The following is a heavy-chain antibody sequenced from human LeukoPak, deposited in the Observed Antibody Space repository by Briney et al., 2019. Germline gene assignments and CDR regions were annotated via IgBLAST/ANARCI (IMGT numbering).Heavy chain of an antibody. CDR1: GFTFSSYA. D-gene: IGHD4-17*01. Sequence: PGGSLRLSCAASGFTFSSYAMSWVRQAPGKGLEWVSAISGSGGSTYYADSVKGRFTISRDNSKKKLYLQMNSLRAEDTAVYYCARDPGVQGDYGNYYYGMDVWGQGTTVTVSS. J-gene: IGHJ6*02. CDR2: ISGSGGST. CDR3: ARDPGVQGDYGNYYYGMDV. V-gene: IGHV3-23*01.